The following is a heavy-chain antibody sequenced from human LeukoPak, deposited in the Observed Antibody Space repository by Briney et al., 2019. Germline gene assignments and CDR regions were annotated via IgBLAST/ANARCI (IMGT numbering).Heavy chain of an antibody. CDR1: GFTFSSFA. V-gene: IGHV3-23*01. D-gene: IGHD6-19*01. CDR3: ATGASSGWYTPSDYFQH. J-gene: IGHJ1*01. Sequence: GGYLRLSCSAYGFTFSSFAMSWDRQAPGKGLEWVSAISGSGGSTYYADSVKGRFTISRDNSKNTLYLQMNSLRAEDTAVYYCATGASSGWYTPSDYFQHRGQGTLVTVSS. CDR2: ISGSGGST.